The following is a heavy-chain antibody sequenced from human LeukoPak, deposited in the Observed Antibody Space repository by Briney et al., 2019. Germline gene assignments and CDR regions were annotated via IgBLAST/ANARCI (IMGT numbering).Heavy chain of an antibody. CDR3: ARGIGVTTPYYFDY. CDR1: GGSISSYY. Sequence: SETLSLTCTVSGGSISSYYWSWIRQPPGKGLEWIRYIYYSGTTNYNPSLKSRVTISVDTSKNQFSLKVSSVTAADTAVYYCARGIGVTTPYYFDYWGQGTLVTVSS. J-gene: IGHJ4*02. CDR2: IYYSGTT. D-gene: IGHD2-21*02. V-gene: IGHV4-59*01.